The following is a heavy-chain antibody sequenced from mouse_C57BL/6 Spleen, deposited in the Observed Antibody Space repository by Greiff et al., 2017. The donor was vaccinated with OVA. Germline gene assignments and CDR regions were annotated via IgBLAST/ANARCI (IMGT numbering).Heavy chain of an antibody. CDR1: GYSITSGYY. J-gene: IGHJ2*01. CDR2: ISYDGSN. Sequence: VQLQQSGPGLVKPSQSLSLTCSVTGYSITSGYYWNWIRQFPGNKLEWMGYISYDGSNNYNPSLKNRISITRDTSKNQFFLKLNSVTTEDTATYYCARRGHDYDVSYWGQGTTLTVSS. D-gene: IGHD2-4*01. V-gene: IGHV3-6*01. CDR3: ARRGHDYDVSY.